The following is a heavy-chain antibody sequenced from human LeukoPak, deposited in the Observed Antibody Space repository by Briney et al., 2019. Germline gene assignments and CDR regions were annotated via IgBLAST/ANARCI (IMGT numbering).Heavy chain of an antibody. V-gene: IGHV3-48*04. CDR2: ISSSSSTI. J-gene: IGHJ4*02. Sequence: GGSLRLSWAASGFTFSSYAMSWVRQAPGKGLEWVSYISSSSSTIYYADSVKGRFTISRDNAKNSLYLQMNSLRAEDTAVYYCTRDLVGATSDFWGQGTLVTVSS. CDR3: TRDLVGATSDF. CDR1: GFTFSSYA. D-gene: IGHD1-26*01.